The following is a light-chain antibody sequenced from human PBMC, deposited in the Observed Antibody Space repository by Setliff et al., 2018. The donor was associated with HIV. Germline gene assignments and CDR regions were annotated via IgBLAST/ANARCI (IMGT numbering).Light chain of an antibody. J-gene: IGLJ1*01. V-gene: IGLV2-14*03. CDR3: NSYTSTTFYV. CDR2: DVT. CDR1: SNDVGSYNY. Sequence: LTQPASVSGAPGQSITISCTGASNDVGSYNYVSWYQQHPGKAPKLMIYDVTNRPSGVSDRFSGSKSGNTASLTISGLQAEDEADYYCNSYTSTTFYVFGSGTKVTVL.